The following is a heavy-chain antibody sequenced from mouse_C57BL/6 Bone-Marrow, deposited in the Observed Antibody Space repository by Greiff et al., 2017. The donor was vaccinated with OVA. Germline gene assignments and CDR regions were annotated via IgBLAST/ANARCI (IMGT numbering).Heavy chain of an antibody. V-gene: IGHV5-6*01. CDR3: ARHDYDGAFAY. D-gene: IGHD2-4*01. CDR2: ISSGGSYT. Sequence: VQLKESGGDLVKPGGSLKLSCAASGFTFSSYGMSWVRQTPDKRLEWVATISSGGSYTYYPDSVKGRFTISRDNAKNTLYLQMSSLKSEDTAMYYCARHDYDGAFAYWGQGTLVTVSA. J-gene: IGHJ3*01. CDR1: GFTFSSYG.